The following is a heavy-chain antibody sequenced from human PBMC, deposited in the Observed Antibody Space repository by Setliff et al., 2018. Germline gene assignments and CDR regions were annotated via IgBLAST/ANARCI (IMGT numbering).Heavy chain of an antibody. D-gene: IGHD2-15*01. CDR2: INHSGST. Sequence: SETLSLTCAVYGGSFSGYYWSWIRQPPGKGLEWIGEINHSGSTNYNPSLKSRVTISVDTSKNQSSLKLSSVTAADTAVYYCARKKTVYWYYGMDVWGQGTTVTSP. J-gene: IGHJ6*02. CDR3: ARKKTVYWYYGMDV. V-gene: IGHV4-34*01. CDR1: GGSFSGYY.